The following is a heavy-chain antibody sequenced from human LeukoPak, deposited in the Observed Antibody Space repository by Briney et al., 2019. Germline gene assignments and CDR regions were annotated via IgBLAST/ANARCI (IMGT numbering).Heavy chain of an antibody. V-gene: IGHV3-23*01. CDR3: AKVDGYESGAFDI. CDR1: GFTFSSYG. D-gene: IGHD5-24*01. CDR2: ISGSGGST. J-gene: IGHJ3*02. Sequence: PGGSLRLSCAASGFTFSSYGMSWVRQAPGKGLEWVAAISGSGGSTYYADSVKGRFTISRDNSKNTLYLQMNSLRAEDTAVYYCAKVDGYESGAFDIWGQGTMVTVSS.